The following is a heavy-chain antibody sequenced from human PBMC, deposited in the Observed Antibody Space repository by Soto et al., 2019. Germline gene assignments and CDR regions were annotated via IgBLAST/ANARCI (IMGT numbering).Heavy chain of an antibody. CDR2: IIPIFGTA. D-gene: IGHD6-19*01. Sequence: GASVKVSCKASGYTFTSYDINWVRQATGQGLEWMGGIIPIFGTANYAQNFQGRVTIAADESTNTAYMELSSLRSEDTAVYYCARDLGSGWYNYWGQGTLVTVSS. V-gene: IGHV1-69*13. CDR3: ARDLGSGWYNY. CDR1: GYTFTSYD. J-gene: IGHJ4*02.